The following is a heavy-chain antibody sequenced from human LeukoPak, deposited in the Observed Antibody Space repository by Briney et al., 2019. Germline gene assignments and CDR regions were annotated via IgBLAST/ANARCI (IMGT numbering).Heavy chain of an antibody. CDR3: AKINNDDDY. D-gene: IGHD1/OR15-1a*01. J-gene: IGHJ4*02. V-gene: IGHV3-30*18. Sequence: GGSLRLSCAASGFTFTTFGIHWVRQARGKGLEWVAAISSDGKIEYYTDSVKGRFTVSRDNSKNMIYLQMNSLRGEDSAVYFCAKINNDDDYWGQGALVTVSS. CDR1: GFTFTTFG. CDR2: ISSDGKIE.